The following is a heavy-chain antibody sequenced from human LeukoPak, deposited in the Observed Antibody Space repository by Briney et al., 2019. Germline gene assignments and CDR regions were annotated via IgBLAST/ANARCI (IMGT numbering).Heavy chain of an antibody. CDR2: VNLQGST. CDR1: GGSITSTNY. V-gene: IGHV4-4*02. CDR3: AREGGPYRPLDY. J-gene: IGHJ4*02. Sequence: PSGTLSLTCGVSGGSITSTNYWTWVRQPPGKGLEWIGEVNLQGSTNYNPSLMGRVAISLDMSENHISLQLTSVTAADTAVYYCAREGGPYRPLDYSGQGTLVTVSS.